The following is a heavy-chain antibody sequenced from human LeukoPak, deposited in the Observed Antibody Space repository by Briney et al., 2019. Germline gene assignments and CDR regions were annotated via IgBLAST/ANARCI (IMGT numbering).Heavy chain of an antibody. Sequence: GGSLRLSCAASGFTFSSYSMNWVRQAPGKGLEWVSYISSSSSTIYYADSVKGRFTVSRDNDKNSLYLQMNSLRAEDTAVYYCARGGSYGSLDYWGQGTLVTVSS. CDR3: ARGGSYGSLDY. CDR1: GFTFSSYS. J-gene: IGHJ4*02. D-gene: IGHD5-18*01. CDR2: ISSSSSTI. V-gene: IGHV3-48*01.